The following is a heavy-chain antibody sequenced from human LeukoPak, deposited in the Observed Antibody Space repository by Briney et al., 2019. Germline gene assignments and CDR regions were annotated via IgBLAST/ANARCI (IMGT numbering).Heavy chain of an antibody. CDR3: ARDRGIAYGSGSYYFDY. V-gene: IGHV4-34*01. CDR2: INHSGST. J-gene: IGHJ4*02. Sequence: SETLSLTCAVYGGSFSGYYWSWIRQPPGKGLEWIGEINHSGSTNYNPSLKSRVTISVDTSKNQFSLKLSSVTAADTAVYYCARDRGIAYGSGSYYFDYWGQGTLVTVSS. CDR1: GGSFSGYY. D-gene: IGHD3-10*01.